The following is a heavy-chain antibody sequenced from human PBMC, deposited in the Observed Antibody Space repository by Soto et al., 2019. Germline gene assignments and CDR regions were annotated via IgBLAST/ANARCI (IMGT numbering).Heavy chain of an antibody. CDR3: ARAAGKGIVVVVAAYFDY. D-gene: IGHD2-15*01. Sequence: EVQLVESGGGLVQPGGSLRLSCAASGFTFSSYSMNWVRQAPGKGLEWVSYISSSSSTIYYADSVKGRFTISRDNSKNSLYLQMNSLRDEDTAVSYCARAAGKGIVVVVAAYFDYWGQGTLVTVSS. V-gene: IGHV3-48*02. J-gene: IGHJ4*02. CDR1: GFTFSSYS. CDR2: ISSSSSTI.